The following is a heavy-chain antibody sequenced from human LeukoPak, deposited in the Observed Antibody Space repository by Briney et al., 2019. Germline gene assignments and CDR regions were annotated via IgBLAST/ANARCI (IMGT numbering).Heavy chain of an antibody. CDR1: GGSISSTIYY. Sequence: PETLSLTCTVSGGSISSTIYYWAWIRQPPGKGLEWIGSFPYSGNTFYNSSLTSRVSISEDTSKNQFSLKLTSVTAADTAVYYCARPPLLWGQGILVTVSS. CDR2: FPYSGNT. D-gene: IGHD2-21*01. J-gene: IGHJ4*02. CDR3: ARPPLL. V-gene: IGHV4-39*01.